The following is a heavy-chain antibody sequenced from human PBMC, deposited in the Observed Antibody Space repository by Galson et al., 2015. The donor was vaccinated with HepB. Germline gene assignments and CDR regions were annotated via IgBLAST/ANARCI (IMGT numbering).Heavy chain of an antibody. D-gene: IGHD2-2*02. CDR2: IFHTGST. J-gene: IGHJ3*02. Sequence: SEPLSLTCTVSGGSITTSIWWSWVRQSPGKGLEWIGEIFHTGSTNYNPSLKSRVTMSLDRSKNQFSLILSSVTAADTAVYFCARGRYCPSTSCYTGAFDIWGQGTMVTVSS. CDR1: GGSITTSIW. CDR3: ARGRYCPSTSCYTGAFDI. V-gene: IGHV4-4*02.